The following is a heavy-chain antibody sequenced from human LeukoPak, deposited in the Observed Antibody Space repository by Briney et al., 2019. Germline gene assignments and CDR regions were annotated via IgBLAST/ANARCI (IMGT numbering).Heavy chain of an antibody. D-gene: IGHD3-22*01. CDR1: GYSFTSYW. Sequence: GESLKISCKGTGYSFTSYWIGWVRQMPGKGLEWMGIIYPDDSDTRYSPSFQGQVTISADKSISTAYLQWSTLRASDTAIYYCARHSYDSSDFHYMDVWGKGTTVTISS. CDR3: ARHSYDSSDFHYMDV. V-gene: IGHV5-51*01. J-gene: IGHJ6*03. CDR2: IYPDDSDT.